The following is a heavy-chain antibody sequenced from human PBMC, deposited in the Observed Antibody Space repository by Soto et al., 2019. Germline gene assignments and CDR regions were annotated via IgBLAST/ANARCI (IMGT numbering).Heavy chain of an antibody. CDR2: ITGSGDTT. CDR3: ARVRPLMDCTRTSCLGGFYI. CDR1: GFTFSSYA. J-gene: IGHJ3*02. Sequence: EVQLLESGGGLVRPGGSLRLSCAASGFTFSSYAMSWVRQAPGKGLEWVSGITGSGDTTYYEDSVKGRFTISRDNSKNTLYLRMNSLRAEDTAVYYCARVRPLMDCTRTSCLGGFYIWGQGTMFTVS. D-gene: IGHD2-2*01. V-gene: IGHV3-23*01.